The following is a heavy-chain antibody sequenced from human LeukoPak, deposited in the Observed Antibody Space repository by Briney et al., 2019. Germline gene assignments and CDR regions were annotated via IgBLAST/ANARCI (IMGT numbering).Heavy chain of an antibody. V-gene: IGHV3-9*01. Sequence: GGSLRLSCAASGITFEDYDMHWVRQAPGKGLEWVSGISWNSGSIDYADSVKRRFTISRDNPKNSLYLPMTSLRSEDTALYYCAKEARYYSYSRDRYYFDDWGQGTLLTVSS. D-gene: IGHD3-22*01. CDR2: ISWNSGSI. J-gene: IGHJ4*02. CDR1: GITFEDYD. CDR3: AKEARYYSYSRDRYYFDD.